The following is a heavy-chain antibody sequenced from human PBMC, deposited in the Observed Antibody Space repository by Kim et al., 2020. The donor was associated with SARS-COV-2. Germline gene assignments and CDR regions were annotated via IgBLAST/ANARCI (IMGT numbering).Heavy chain of an antibody. D-gene: IGHD4-4*01. CDR3: TTGPIVYSNYVPYYYYYGMDV. V-gene: IGHV3-15*01. Sequence: GGSLRLSCAASGFTFSNAWMSWVRQAPGKGLEWVGRIKSKTDGGTTDYAAPVKGRFTISRDDSKNTLYLQMNSLKTEDTAVYYCTTGPIVYSNYVPYYYYYGMDVWGQGTTVTVSS. CDR1: GFTFSNAW. J-gene: IGHJ6*02. CDR2: IKSKTDGGTT.